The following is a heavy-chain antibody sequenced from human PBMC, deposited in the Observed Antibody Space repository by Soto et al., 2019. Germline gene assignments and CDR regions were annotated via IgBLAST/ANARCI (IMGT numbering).Heavy chain of an antibody. CDR3: AKGRTYFDF. Sequence: EVVLLQSGGDLVQPGGSLRLSCAASGFTFSDYAMTWVRQAPGKGLEWVSDISDRDGDTHYADSVRGRFVISRDNSKNTLFLEMNSLRAEDAAVYYCAKGRTYFDFWGQGSLVTVSS. CDR1: GFTFSDYA. CDR2: ISDRDGDT. V-gene: IGHV3-23*01. J-gene: IGHJ4*02.